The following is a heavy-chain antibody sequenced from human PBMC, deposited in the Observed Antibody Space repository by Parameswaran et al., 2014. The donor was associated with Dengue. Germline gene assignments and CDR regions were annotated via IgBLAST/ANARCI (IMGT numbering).Heavy chain of an antibody. CDR2: ISSSGSFA. Sequence: RWIRQPPGKGPEWVSYISSSGSFANYADSVKGRFTNSRDNAKNSLYLQMNSLRAEDTAVYYCARDRSIAARPLDYWGQEPWSPSPQ. V-gene: IGHV3-11*05. D-gene: IGHD6-6*01. CDR3: ARDRSIAARPLDY. J-gene: IGHJ4*01.